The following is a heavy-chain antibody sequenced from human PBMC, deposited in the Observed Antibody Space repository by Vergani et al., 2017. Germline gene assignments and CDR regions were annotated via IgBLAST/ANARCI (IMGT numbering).Heavy chain of an antibody. D-gene: IGHD3-3*01. CDR1: GFTFSSYW. J-gene: IGHJ6*02. V-gene: IGHV3-74*01. CDR2: MNSDGSST. CDR3: ARDLLPNYDFWSGYSHAYYYYYGMDV. Sequence: EVQLVESGGGLVQPGGSLRLSCAASGFTFSSYWMHWVRQAPGKGLVWVSRMNSDGSSTRYADSVKGRFTISRDNAKNTLYLQMNSLRAEDTAVYYCARDLLPNYDFWSGYSHAYYYYYGMDVWSQGSTVSVYS.